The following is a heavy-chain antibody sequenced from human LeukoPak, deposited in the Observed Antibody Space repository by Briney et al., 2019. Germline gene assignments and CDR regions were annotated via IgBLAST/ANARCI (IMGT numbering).Heavy chain of an antibody. J-gene: IGHJ5*02. Sequence: SETLSLTCTASGGSISTYYWSWIRQPAGKGLEWIGRIYSSGSTNYNPSLRSRVTMSVDTSKNQFSLKLNSVTAADTAVYYCARDKSVGAINWFDPWGQGTLVTVSS. V-gene: IGHV4-4*07. CDR1: GGSISTYY. CDR2: IYSSGST. D-gene: IGHD1-26*01. CDR3: ARDKSVGAINWFDP.